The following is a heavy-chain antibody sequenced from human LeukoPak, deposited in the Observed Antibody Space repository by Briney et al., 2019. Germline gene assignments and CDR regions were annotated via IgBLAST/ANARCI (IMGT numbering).Heavy chain of an antibody. CDR3: ARTLAGYYYDSSGYYDAFDI. J-gene: IGHJ3*02. Sequence: ASVKVSCKASGYTFTSYGISWVRQAPGQGLEWMGWISAYNGNTNYAQKLQGRVTMTTDTSTSTAYMELRSLRSDDTAVYYCARTLAGYYYDSSGYYDAFDIWGQGTMVTVSS. D-gene: IGHD3-22*01. CDR2: ISAYNGNT. CDR1: GYTFTSYG. V-gene: IGHV1-18*01.